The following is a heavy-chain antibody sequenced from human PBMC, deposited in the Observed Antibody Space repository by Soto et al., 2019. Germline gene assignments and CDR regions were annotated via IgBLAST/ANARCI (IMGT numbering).Heavy chain of an antibody. Sequence: GGSLRLSCAASGFTFTRYSRNWVRQAPGKGLEWVSSISSTTNYIYYGDSMKGRFTISRDNAKNSLYLEMNSLRAEDTAVYYCARESEDPTSNFDYWGQGTLVTSPQ. CDR2: ISSTTNYI. CDR3: ARESEDPTSNFDY. V-gene: IGHV3-21*06. CDR1: GFTFTRYS. J-gene: IGHJ4*02.